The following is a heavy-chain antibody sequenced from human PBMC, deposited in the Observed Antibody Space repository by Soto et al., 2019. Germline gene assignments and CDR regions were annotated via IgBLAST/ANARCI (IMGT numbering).Heavy chain of an antibody. J-gene: IGHJ6*02. Sequence: SETLSLTCAVYGGSFSGYYWSWTRQPPGKGLEWIGEINHSGSTNYNPSLKSRVTISVDTSKNQFSLKLSSVTAADTAVYYCARLYYYDSSGYYYDYYYGMDVWGQGTTVTVSS. CDR3: ARLYYYDSSGYYYDYYYGMDV. CDR1: GGSFSGYY. CDR2: INHSGST. D-gene: IGHD3-22*01. V-gene: IGHV4-34*01.